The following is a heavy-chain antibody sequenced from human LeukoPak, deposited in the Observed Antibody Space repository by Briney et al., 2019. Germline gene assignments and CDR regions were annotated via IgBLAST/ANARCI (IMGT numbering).Heavy chain of an antibody. CDR3: ARAPAGYYDFWSGYYLDH. J-gene: IGHJ4*02. V-gene: IGHV3-53*01. CDR1: GFTVSSNY. CDR2: IYSGGST. D-gene: IGHD3-3*01. Sequence: GGSLRLSCAASGFTVSSNYMSWVRQAPGKGLEWVSVIYSGGSTYYADSVKGRFTISRDNSKNTLYLQMNSLRAEDTAVYYCARAPAGYYDFWSGYYLDHWGQGTLVTVSS.